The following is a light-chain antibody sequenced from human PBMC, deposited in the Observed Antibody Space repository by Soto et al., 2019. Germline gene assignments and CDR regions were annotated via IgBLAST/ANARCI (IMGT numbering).Light chain of an antibody. CDR1: QGISNY. V-gene: IGKV1-27*01. CDR2: AAS. J-gene: IGKJ4*01. Sequence: DIQMTQSPSSLSASVGDRVTITCRASQGISNYLAWYQQKPGKVPKLLIYAASTLQSGVPSRFSGSGSGTDFTLNISSLQPEDVATYHCQKYNGAPPITFGGGTKVEIK. CDR3: QKYNGAPPIT.